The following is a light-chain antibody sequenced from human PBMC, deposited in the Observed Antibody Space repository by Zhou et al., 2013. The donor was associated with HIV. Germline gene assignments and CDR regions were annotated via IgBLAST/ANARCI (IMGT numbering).Light chain of an antibody. CDR1: QSVGSSY. Sequence: EIVLTQSPGTLSLSPGERATLSCRASQSVGSSYLAWYQQKPGQAPRLLIYGASTRATGIPDRFSGSGSGTDFTLTISRLEPEDFAVYYCQHYSASPATFGGGTKVEIK. CDR3: QHYSASPAT. J-gene: IGKJ4*01. V-gene: IGKV3-20*01. CDR2: GAS.